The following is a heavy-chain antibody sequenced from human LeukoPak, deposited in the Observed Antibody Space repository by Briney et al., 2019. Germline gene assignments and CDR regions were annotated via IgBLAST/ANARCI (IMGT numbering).Heavy chain of an antibody. CDR3: ARGVSGSYYYYYMDV. J-gene: IGHJ6*03. D-gene: IGHD1-26*01. Sequence: ASVKVSCKASGYTFTNYGISWVRQAPGQGLEWMGWISGYNGNTNYAQKLQGRVTMTTDTSTSTAYLELRGLKSDDTAVYYCARGVSGSYYYYYMDVWGKGTTVTVSS. CDR2: ISGYNGNT. V-gene: IGHV1-18*01. CDR1: GYTFTNYG.